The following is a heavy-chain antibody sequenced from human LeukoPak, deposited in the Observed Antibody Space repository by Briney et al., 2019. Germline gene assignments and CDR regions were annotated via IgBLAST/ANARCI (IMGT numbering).Heavy chain of an antibody. CDR3: ARVVVAATDSDAFDI. CDR1: GGSFSGYY. D-gene: IGHD2-15*01. V-gene: IGHV3-7*01. CDR2: IKQDGSEK. Sequence: ETLSLTCAVYGGSFSGYYWSWVRQAPGKGLEWVANIKQDGSEKYYVDSVKGRFTISRDNAKNSLYLQMNSWRAEDTAVYYCARVVVAATDSDAFDIWGQGTMVAVSS. J-gene: IGHJ3*02.